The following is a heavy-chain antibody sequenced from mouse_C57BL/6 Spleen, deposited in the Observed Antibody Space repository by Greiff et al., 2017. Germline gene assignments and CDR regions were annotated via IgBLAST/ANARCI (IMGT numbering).Heavy chain of an antibody. CDR2: IYPGDGST. J-gene: IGHJ1*03. CDR1: GYTFTDHT. CDR3: ASAFITTVVEWYFDV. Sequence: QVQLQQSDAELVKPGASVKISCKVSGYTFTDHTIHWMKQRPEQGLEWIGYIYPGDGSTKYNAKFKGKATLTADKSSNTAYMQLNSLTSEDSAVSFDASAFITTVVEWYFDVWGTGTTVTVSS. D-gene: IGHD1-1*01. V-gene: IGHV1-78*01.